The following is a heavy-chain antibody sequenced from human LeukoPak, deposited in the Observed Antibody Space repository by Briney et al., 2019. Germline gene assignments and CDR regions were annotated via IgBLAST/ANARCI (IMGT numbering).Heavy chain of an antibody. J-gene: IGHJ4*02. CDR2: IYYSGST. D-gene: IGHD5-18*01. CDR3: ARISLDKYSYGTLIDY. CDR1: GGSISSYY. V-gene: IGHV4-59*01. Sequence: SETLSLTCTVSGGSISSYYWSWIRQPPGKGLEWIGYIYYSGSTNYNPSLKSRVTISVDTPKNQFSLKLSSVTAADTAVYYCARISLDKYSYGTLIDYWGQGTLVTVSS.